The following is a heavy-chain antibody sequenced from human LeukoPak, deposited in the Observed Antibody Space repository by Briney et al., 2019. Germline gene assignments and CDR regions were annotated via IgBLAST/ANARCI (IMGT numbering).Heavy chain of an antibody. CDR1: GFTFNKYA. J-gene: IGHJ4*02. Sequence: GGSLRLSCATSGFTFNKYALHWVRQAPGKGLEWLTAVSYDGGNTYHADSVRGRFTTSRDNSKNTLYVQMNSLRTEDTAMYYCARGALTSGWKTGINYWGQGTPVTVSP. CDR2: VSYDGGNT. CDR3: ARGALTSGWKTGINY. V-gene: IGHV3-30*04. D-gene: IGHD6-19*01.